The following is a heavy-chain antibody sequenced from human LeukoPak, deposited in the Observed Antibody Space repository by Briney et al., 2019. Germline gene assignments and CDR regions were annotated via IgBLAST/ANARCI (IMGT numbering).Heavy chain of an antibody. D-gene: IGHD3-3*01. J-gene: IGHJ5*02. CDR2: IYPGDSDT. V-gene: IGHV5-51*01. CDR1: GYSFTSYW. Sequence: GESLKISCKGSGYSFTSYWIGWVRQMPGKGLEWMGIIYPGDSDTRYSPSFQGQVTISADKSISTAYLQWSSLKASDTAMYYCARGPYYDFWSGPDANWSDPWGQGTLVTVSS. CDR3: ARGPYYDFWSGPDANWSDP.